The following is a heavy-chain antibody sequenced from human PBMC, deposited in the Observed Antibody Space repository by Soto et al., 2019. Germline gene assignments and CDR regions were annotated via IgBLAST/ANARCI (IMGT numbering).Heavy chain of an antibody. CDR2: ISGGGDTT. V-gene: IGHV3-23*01. CDR1: GFTFNNYA. Sequence: EVQLLESGGGLVQPGGSLRLSCAASGFTFNNYAMTWVRQAPGKGLEWVSAISGGGDTTSYADSGKGRFTVSRDGSTNTLYLQMSSLRAEDTALYYCAKGRGGSGSLTPRVDFWGQGTLVTVSS. D-gene: IGHD3-10*01. J-gene: IGHJ4*02. CDR3: AKGRGGSGSLTPRVDF.